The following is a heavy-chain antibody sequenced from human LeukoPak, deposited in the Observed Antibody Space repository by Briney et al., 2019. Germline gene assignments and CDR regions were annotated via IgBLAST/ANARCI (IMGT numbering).Heavy chain of an antibody. D-gene: IGHD3-22*01. CDR2: IKTDGSEK. CDR1: GGSFSGYY. V-gene: IGHV3-7*01. Sequence: ETLSLTCAVYGGSFSGYYWSWIRQPPGKGLEWVANIKTDGSEKQYVDSVKGRFAISRDNAKNSLYLQMNSLRAEDTAVYYCARDPFDSGDRYYGAFDLWGQGTMVTVSS. CDR3: ARDPFDSGDRYYGAFDL. J-gene: IGHJ3*01.